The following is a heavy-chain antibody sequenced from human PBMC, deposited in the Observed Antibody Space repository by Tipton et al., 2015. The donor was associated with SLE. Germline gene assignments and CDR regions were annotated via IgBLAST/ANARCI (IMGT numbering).Heavy chain of an antibody. V-gene: IGHV3-48*01. CDR2: ISSSGSTI. D-gene: IGHD3-3*01. Sequence: SLRLSCAASGFTFSSYAMHWVRQAPGKGLEWVSYISSSGSTIYYADSVKGRFTISRDNSKNTLYLQMNSLRAEDTAVYYCAKDLDFWSYSYFDYWGQGTLVTVSS. CDR1: GFTFSSYA. J-gene: IGHJ4*02. CDR3: AKDLDFWSYSYFDY.